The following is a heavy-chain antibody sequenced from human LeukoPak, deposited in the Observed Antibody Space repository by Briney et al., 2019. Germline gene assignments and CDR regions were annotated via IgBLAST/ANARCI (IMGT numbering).Heavy chain of an antibody. CDR2: FDPEDGET. CDR1: GYTLTELS. D-gene: IGHD5-18*01. J-gene: IGHJ5*02. CDR3: ARALALRGYSYEPTHNWFDP. V-gene: IGHV1-24*01. Sequence: ASVKVSCKVSGYTLTELSMHWVRQAPGKGLEWMGGFDPEDGETIYAQKFQGRVTMTEDTSTDTAYMELSSLRSEDTAVYYCARALALRGYSYEPTHNWFDPWGQGTLVTVSS.